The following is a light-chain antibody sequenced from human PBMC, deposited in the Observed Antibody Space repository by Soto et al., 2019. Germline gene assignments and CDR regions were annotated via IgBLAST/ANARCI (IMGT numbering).Light chain of an antibody. CDR2: GNS. CDR1: SSNIGAGYD. Sequence: QSVLTQPPSVSGAPGQRVTISCTGSSSNIGAGYDVHWYQQRPGTVPKLLIYGNSNRPSGVPDRFSGSKSGTSASLAITGLQAEDEADYYCQSYDNSLRVVFGGGTKLTV. J-gene: IGLJ2*01. V-gene: IGLV1-40*01. CDR3: QSYDNSLRVV.